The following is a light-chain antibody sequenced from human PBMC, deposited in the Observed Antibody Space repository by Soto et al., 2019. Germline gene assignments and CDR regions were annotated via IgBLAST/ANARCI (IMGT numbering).Light chain of an antibody. V-gene: IGKV1D-13*01. CDR1: QGISSA. J-gene: IGKJ5*01. CDR3: QQVHDYPIT. CDR2: DAS. Sequence: AIQLTQSPSSLSASVGDRVTITCRASQGISSALAWYQQKPGKAPNLLIYDASSLESGVPSRFSGSRSGTDFTLTISSLQPEDFATYYCQQVHDYPITFGQGRRLEIK.